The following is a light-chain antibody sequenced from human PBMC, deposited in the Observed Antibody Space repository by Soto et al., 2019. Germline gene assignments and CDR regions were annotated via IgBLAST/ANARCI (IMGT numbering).Light chain of an antibody. CDR1: QSVSSSY. Sequence: EIVLTQSPGTLSLSPGERATLSCRASQSVSSSYLAWYQQKPGQAPRLLIYDASNRATGIPARFSGSGSGTDFTLTISSLEPEDFAVYYCQQRSIGCFGPGTKVDIK. CDR2: DAS. J-gene: IGKJ3*01. CDR3: QQRSIGC. V-gene: IGKV3-11*01.